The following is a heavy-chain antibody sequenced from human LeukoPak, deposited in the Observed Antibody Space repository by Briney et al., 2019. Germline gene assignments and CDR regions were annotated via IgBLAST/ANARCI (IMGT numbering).Heavy chain of an antibody. CDR2: MNPNSGNT. Sequence: GASVKVSCKASGYPFTSYDINWVRQATGQGLEWMGWMNPNSGNTGYAQKFQGRVTMTRNTSISTAYMELSSLRSEDTAVYYCASTYYYDSSGYYLDAFDIWGQGTMVTVSS. J-gene: IGHJ3*02. V-gene: IGHV1-8*01. CDR1: GYPFTSYD. D-gene: IGHD3-22*01. CDR3: ASTYYYDSSGYYLDAFDI.